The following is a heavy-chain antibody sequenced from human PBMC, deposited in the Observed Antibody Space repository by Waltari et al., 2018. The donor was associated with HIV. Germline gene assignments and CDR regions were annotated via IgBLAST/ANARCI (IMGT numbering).Heavy chain of an antibody. D-gene: IGHD3-22*01. J-gene: IGHJ4*02. CDR2: IGYDGSKK. V-gene: IGHV3-33*01. Sequence: QVQLVEYGGGVVQPGRYLRLSCAASGFLFRIFDVHWVRQAPGKGLEWVAVIGYDGSKKDYADSVKGRFTISRDNSKNTLYLQMNSLRAEDTAVYYCARDSHYYDSTPFDYWGQGTLVTVSS. CDR1: GFLFRIFD. CDR3: ARDSHYYDSTPFDY.